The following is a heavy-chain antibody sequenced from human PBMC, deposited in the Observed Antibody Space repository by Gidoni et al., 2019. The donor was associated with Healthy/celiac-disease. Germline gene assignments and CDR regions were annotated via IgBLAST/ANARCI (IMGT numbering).Heavy chain of an antibody. J-gene: IGHJ1*01. CDR1: GFTFSSYA. D-gene: IGHD2-2*03. Sequence: QVQLVESGGGVVQPGRSLRLSCDASGFTFSSYAMHWVRQAPGKGLEWVAVISYDGSNKYYADSVKGRFTISRDNSKNTLYLQMNSLRAEDTAVYYCARDQDGYCSSTSCYFSYFQHWGQGTLVTVSS. CDR3: ARDQDGYCSSTSCYFSYFQH. V-gene: IGHV3-30-3*01. CDR2: ISYDGSNK.